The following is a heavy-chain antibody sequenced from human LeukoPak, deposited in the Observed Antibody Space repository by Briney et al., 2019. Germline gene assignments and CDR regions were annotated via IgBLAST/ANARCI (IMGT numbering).Heavy chain of an antibody. V-gene: IGHV4-34*01. CDR3: ARGRIASGAYYYYMDV. D-gene: IGHD2-21*01. Sequence: SETLSLTCAVYGGSFSGYYWSWIRQPPGKGLEWVGEINHSGSTNYNPSLKSRVTISVDTSKNQFSLKLSSVTAADTAVYYCARGRIASGAYYYYMDVWGKGTTVTVSS. J-gene: IGHJ6*03. CDR1: GGSFSGYY. CDR2: INHSGST.